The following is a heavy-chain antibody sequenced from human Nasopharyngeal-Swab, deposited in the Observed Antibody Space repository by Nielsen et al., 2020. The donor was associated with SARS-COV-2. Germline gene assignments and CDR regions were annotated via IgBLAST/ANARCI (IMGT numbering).Heavy chain of an antibody. CDR1: GYTFTSYG. CDR3: ASNPLYCSSTSCYHVAFDI. D-gene: IGHD2-2*01. V-gene: IGHV1-18*01. CDR2: ISAYNGNT. Sequence: ASVKVSCKASGYTFTSYGISWVRQAPGQGLEWMGWISAYNGNTNYAQKLQGRVTMTTDTSTSTAYMELRSLRSDDTAVYYCASNPLYCSSTSCYHVAFDIWGQGTMVTVSS. J-gene: IGHJ3*02.